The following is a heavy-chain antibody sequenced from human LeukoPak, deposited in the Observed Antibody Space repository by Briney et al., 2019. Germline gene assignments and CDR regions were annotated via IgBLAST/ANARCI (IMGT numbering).Heavy chain of an antibody. CDR2: VIPIFVTA. D-gene: IGHD4-23*01. CDR3: ANILSDYGGNYGY. Sequence: SVKVSCTASGGTFSSYAISWVRQATGHGLDWMGGVIPIFVTANYAKQFPGRVTITAYKSTSTTYLELSSLRSPDTAVYYSANILSDYGGNYGYWGQGTLVTVSS. CDR1: GGTFSSYA. J-gene: IGHJ4*02. V-gene: IGHV1-69*06.